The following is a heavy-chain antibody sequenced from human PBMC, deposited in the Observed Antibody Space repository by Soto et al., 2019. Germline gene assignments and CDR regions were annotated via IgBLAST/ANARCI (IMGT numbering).Heavy chain of an antibody. CDR2: ISAYNGNT. J-gene: IGHJ5*02. CDR3: ATPLIEPLKQDLLVVPAATAFAP. D-gene: IGHD2-2*01. V-gene: IGHV1-18*01. Sequence: ASVKVSCKASGYTFTSYGISCVRQAPGQGLEWMGWISAYNGNTNYAQKLQGRVTMTTDTSTSTAYMELRSLRSDDTAGYYCATPLIEPLKQDLLVVPAATAFAPGAKGPLVTVSS. CDR1: GYTFTSYG.